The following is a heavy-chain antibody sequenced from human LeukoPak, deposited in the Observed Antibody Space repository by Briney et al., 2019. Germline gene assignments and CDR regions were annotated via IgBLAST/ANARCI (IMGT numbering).Heavy chain of an antibody. D-gene: IGHD2-15*01. V-gene: IGHV3-23*01. Sequence: GGSLRLSCAASGFTFSSYAMSWVRQAPGKGLEWVSAISGSGGSTYYVDSVKGRFTISRDNSKNTAYLQMNSLRAEDTAVYYCAKGYIVVVVAATPFDYWGQGTLVTVSS. J-gene: IGHJ4*02. CDR2: ISGSGGST. CDR1: GFTFSSYA. CDR3: AKGYIVVVVAATPFDY.